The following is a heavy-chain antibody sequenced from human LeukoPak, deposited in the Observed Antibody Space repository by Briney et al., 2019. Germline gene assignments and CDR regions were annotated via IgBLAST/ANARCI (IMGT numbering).Heavy chain of an antibody. CDR1: GGTFRSYA. J-gene: IGHJ6*03. V-gene: IGHV1-69*05. D-gene: IGHD6-6*01. CDR2: IIPIFGTA. Sequence: SVKVSCKASGGTFRSYAISWVRRAPGQGLEWTGRIIPIFGTANYAQKFQGRVTITTDESTSTAYMELSSLRSEDTAVYYCARDWGAARSYYYYYMDVWGKGTTVTVSS. CDR3: ARDWGAARSYYYYYMDV.